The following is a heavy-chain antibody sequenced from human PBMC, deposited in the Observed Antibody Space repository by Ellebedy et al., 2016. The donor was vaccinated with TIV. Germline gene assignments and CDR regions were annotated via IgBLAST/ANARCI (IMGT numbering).Heavy chain of an antibody. CDR2: IYYSGST. D-gene: IGHD3-10*01. CDR1: GGSISSGSYY. CDR3: ARQEGGGELLWFGEDEGFDY. Sequence: SETLSLXXTVSGGSISSGSYYWGWIRQPPGKGLEWIGSIYYSGSTYYNPSLKSRVTISVDTSKNQFSLKLSSVTAADTAVYYCARQEGGGELLWFGEDEGFDYWGQGTLVTVSS. J-gene: IGHJ4*02. V-gene: IGHV4-39*01.